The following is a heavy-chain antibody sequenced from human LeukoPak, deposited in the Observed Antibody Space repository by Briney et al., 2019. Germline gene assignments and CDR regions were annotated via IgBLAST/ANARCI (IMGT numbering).Heavy chain of an antibody. V-gene: IGHV3-21*01. D-gene: IGHD6-19*01. CDR2: ISSSSSYI. J-gene: IGHJ3*02. CDR1: GFAFSSYT. Sequence: GGSLRLSCATSGFAFSSYTMNWVRQAPGKGLEWVSSISSSSSYIYYADSVKGRFTISRDNAKNSLYLQMNSLRAEDTAVYYCARNQWLVPFKGNNAVDIWGQGTMVTVSS. CDR3: ARNQWLVPFKGNNAVDI.